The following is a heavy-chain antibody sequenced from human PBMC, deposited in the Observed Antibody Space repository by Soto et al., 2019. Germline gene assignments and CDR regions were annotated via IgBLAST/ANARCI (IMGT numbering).Heavy chain of an antibody. CDR1: GYTFTGYY. Sequence: QVQLVQSGAEVKKPGASVKVSCKASGYTFTGYYMHWVRQAPGQGLEWMGWINPNSGGTNYAQKFQGWVTMPRDTSISTAYMELSRLRSDDTAVYYCARGGKIVVVPAAMDQYYFDYWGQGTLVTVSS. CDR3: ARGGKIVVVPAAMDQYYFDY. D-gene: IGHD2-2*01. CDR2: INPNSGGT. J-gene: IGHJ4*02. V-gene: IGHV1-2*04.